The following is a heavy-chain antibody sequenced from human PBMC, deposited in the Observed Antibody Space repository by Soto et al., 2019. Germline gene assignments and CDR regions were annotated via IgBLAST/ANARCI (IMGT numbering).Heavy chain of an antibody. V-gene: IGHV3-23*01. CDR3: AKDWGVAVAVYDY. Sequence: EVQLLESGGGLVQPGGSLRLSCAASGFTFSSYAMSWVRQAPGKGLEWVSAISGSGGSTYYADSVKGRFTISRDNTKNTMYLQMNSLRAEDTAVYYWAKDWGVAVAVYDYWGQGTLVTVSS. J-gene: IGHJ4*02. CDR2: ISGSGGST. CDR1: GFTFSSYA. D-gene: IGHD6-19*01.